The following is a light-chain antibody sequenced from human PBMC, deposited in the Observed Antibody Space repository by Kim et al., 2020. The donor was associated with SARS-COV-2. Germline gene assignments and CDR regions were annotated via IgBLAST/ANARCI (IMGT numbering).Light chain of an antibody. CDR3: QAWDSSTKV. CDR2: QDT. CDR1: KLGDKY. J-gene: IGLJ1*01. V-gene: IGLV3-1*01. Sequence: SYELTQPPSVSVSPGQTASITCSGAKLGDKYACWYQQKPGQSPVLVIYQDTTRPSGIPERFSGSNSGNTTTLTISGTQAMDEADYYCQAWDSSTKVFGTG.